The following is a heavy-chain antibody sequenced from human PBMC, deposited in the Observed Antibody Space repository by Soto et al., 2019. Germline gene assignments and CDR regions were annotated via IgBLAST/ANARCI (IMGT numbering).Heavy chain of an antibody. CDR2: IKSKTDGGTT. CDR3: TTDEGCSSTSCYPPNNYYYYYYMDV. CDR1: GFTFSNAW. Sequence: EVQLVESGGGLVKPGGSLRLSCAASGFTFSNAWMSWVRQAPGKGLEWVGRIKSKTDGGTTDYAAPVKGRFTNSRDDSKNTLYLQMNSLKTEDTAVYYCTTDEGCSSTSCYPPNNYYYYYYMDVWGKGTTVTVSS. J-gene: IGHJ6*03. V-gene: IGHV3-15*01. D-gene: IGHD2-2*01.